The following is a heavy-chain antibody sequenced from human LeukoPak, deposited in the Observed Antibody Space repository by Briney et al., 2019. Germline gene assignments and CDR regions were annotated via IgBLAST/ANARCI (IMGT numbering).Heavy chain of an antibody. J-gene: IGHJ4*02. CDR1: GFTFSSYS. V-gene: IGHV3-49*04. CDR2: IRSKIYGGTP. Sequence: GGSLRLSCAGSGFTFSSYSMNWVRQAPGKGLEWVGFIRSKIYGGTPEYAASVKGRFTISRDDSKGIAYLQMNSLKTEDTAVYYCTRDQTPYYWGQGTLVTVSS. CDR3: TRDQTPYY.